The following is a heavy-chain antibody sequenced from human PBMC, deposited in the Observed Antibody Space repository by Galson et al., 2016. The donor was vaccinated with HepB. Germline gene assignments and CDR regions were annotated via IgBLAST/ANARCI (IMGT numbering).Heavy chain of an antibody. J-gene: IGHJ4*02. D-gene: IGHD1-1*01. Sequence: SLRLSCAGSGYTFSAHDMSWIRQAPGKGLEWVSGIHFSSTITHYAESVKGGFTISRDNSKEMLYLQMNSLRAGDTAVYYCAKDFNWSDGYWGQGTLVTVSS. V-gene: IGHV3-23*01. CDR1: GYTFSAHD. CDR2: IHFSSTIT. CDR3: AKDFNWSDGY.